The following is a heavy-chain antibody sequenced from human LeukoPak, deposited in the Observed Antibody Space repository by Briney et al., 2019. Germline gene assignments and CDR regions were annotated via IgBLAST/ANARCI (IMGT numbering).Heavy chain of an antibody. V-gene: IGHV4-39*01. CDR3: ARCYCSGGSCYPDC. J-gene: IGHJ4*02. Sequence: SETLSLTCSVSGGSTSSSSYYWGWIRQPPGKGLEWIGSIYYSGSTYYNSSLKSRVTISVDTSKNQFSLKLSSVTAADTAVYYSARCYCSGGSCYPDCWGQGTLVTVSS. D-gene: IGHD2-15*01. CDR2: IYYSGST. CDR1: GGSTSSSSYY.